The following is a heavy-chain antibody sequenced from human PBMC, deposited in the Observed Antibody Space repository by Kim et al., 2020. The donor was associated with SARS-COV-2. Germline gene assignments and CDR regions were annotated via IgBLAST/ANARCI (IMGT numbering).Heavy chain of an antibody. D-gene: IGHD5-12*01. Sequence: SSPTFQGQVTISADKSISTAYLQWSSLKAADTAMYYCARMDGYNYPFDYWGQGTLVTVSS. V-gene: IGHV5-51*01. J-gene: IGHJ4*02. CDR3: ARMDGYNYPFDY.